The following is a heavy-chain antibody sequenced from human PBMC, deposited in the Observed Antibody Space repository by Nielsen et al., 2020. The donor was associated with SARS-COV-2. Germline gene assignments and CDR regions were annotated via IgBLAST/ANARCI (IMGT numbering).Heavy chain of an antibody. V-gene: IGHV3-11*04. D-gene: IGHD2-2*01. CDR2: ISNGGGRTI. J-gene: IGHJ4*02. CDR3: ARVDYSSIDL. CDR1: GFTFSDYF. Sequence: GGSLRLSCAASGFTFSDYFLGWIRQAPGKGLAWVSYISNGGGRTIYYADSVKGRFTISRDNAKNSLYLQMNNLRAEDTAVYYCARVDYSSIDLWGQGTLVTVSS.